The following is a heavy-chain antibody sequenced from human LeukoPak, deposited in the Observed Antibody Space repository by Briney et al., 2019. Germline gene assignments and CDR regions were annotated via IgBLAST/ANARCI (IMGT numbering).Heavy chain of an antibody. Sequence: GGSLRLSCVASRFTFDDYAMHWVRQAPGKGLEWVSGISWNSGNIGYADSVKGRFTISRDNAKNSLYLEMNSLRAEDTALYYCAKDIFEGRSSSFFDYWGQGTLVTVSS. CDR2: ISWNSGNI. CDR1: RFTFDDYA. D-gene: IGHD6-13*01. CDR3: AKDIFEGRSSSFFDY. V-gene: IGHV3-9*01. J-gene: IGHJ4*02.